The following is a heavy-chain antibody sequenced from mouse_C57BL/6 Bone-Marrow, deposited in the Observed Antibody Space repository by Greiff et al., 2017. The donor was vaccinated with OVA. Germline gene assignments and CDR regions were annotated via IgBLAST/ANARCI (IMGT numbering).Heavy chain of an antibody. J-gene: IGHJ2*01. CDR3: TTGVSVGDY. V-gene: IGHV14-4*01. Sequence: VQLQQSGAELVRPGASVKLSCTASGFNIKDDYMHWVKQRPEQGLEWIGWIEPENGDTEYASKFQGKATITADTSSNTAYLQLSSLTSEDTAVYYCTTGVSVGDYWGQGTTLTVSS. CDR2: IEPENGDT. CDR1: GFNIKDDY.